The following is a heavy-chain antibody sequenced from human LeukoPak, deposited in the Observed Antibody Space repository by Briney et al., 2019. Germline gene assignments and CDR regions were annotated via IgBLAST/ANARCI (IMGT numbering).Heavy chain of an antibody. V-gene: IGHV3-74*01. D-gene: IGHD4-11*01. J-gene: IGHJ5*02. CDR2: INSDGSST. CDR3: ARSVYSYYANWFDP. Sequence: GGSQRLSCAASGFAFSSYWMHWVRQAPGKGLMWVSRINSDGSSTPYADSVQERFNIYRDNAKNTLYLQMNSLRADDTAVYYCARSVYSYYANWFDPWGQGTLVTVSS. CDR1: GFAFSSYW.